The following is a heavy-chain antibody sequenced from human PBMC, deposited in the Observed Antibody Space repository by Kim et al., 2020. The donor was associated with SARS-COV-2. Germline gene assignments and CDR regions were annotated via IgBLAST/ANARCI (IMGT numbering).Heavy chain of an antibody. V-gene: IGHV2-5*02. J-gene: IGHJ6*03. CDR3: AHMNVLRFLGGNYYYMDV. D-gene: IGHD3-3*01. CDR1: GFSLSTSGVG. Sequence: SGPTLVNPTQTLALTCTFSGFSLSTSGVGVGWIRQPPGKALEWLALIYWDDDKRYSPSLKSRLTITKDTSKNQVVLIMTNMDTVDTATYYCAHMNVLRFLGGNYYYMDVWGKGTTVTVSS. CDR2: IYWDDDK.